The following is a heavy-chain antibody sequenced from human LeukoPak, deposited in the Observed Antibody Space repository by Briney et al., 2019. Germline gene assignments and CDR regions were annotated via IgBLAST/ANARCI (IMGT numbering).Heavy chain of an antibody. CDR2: IYYTGST. D-gene: IGHD2-15*01. J-gene: IGHJ4*02. CDR3: ARFSPYCSGSSCYVSFLDY. CDR1: GGSISSSY. Sequence: SETLSLTCTASGGSISSSYWSWIRQPPGKGLEWIGYIYYTGSTNYNPSLKSRVTISVDTSKNQFSLRLSSVTAADTAVYYCARFSPYCSGSSCYVSFLDYWGQGTLVTVSS. V-gene: IGHV4-59*01.